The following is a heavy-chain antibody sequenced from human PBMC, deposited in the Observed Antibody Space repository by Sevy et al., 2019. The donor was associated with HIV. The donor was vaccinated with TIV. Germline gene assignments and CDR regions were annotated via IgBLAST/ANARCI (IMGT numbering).Heavy chain of an antibody. Sequence: PGGSLRLSCTASGFTFSSYEMNWVRQAPGKGVEWVSYISNSVSTIHYSDSVKGRFTISRDNAKNSLYLQMNSLRSEDTAVYYCARDLPPSATTEPHFDYWGRGTLVTVSS. CDR1: GFTFSSYE. D-gene: IGHD4-17*01. CDR2: ISNSVSTI. V-gene: IGHV3-48*03. J-gene: IGHJ4*02. CDR3: ARDLPPSATTEPHFDY.